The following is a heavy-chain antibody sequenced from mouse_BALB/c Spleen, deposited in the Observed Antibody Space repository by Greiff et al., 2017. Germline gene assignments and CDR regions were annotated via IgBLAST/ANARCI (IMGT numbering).Heavy chain of an antibody. CDR3: ASYGNYPAWFAY. J-gene: IGHJ3*01. CDR2: ISTYYGNT. D-gene: IGHD2-1*01. Sequence: QVQLKQSGPELVRPGVSVKISCKGSGYTFTDYAMHWVKQSHAKSLEWIGVISTYYGNTNYNQKFKGKATLTVDKSSSTAYMELRSLTSEDTAVYYCASYGNYPAWFAYWGQGTLVTVSA. V-gene: IGHV1-67*01. CDR1: GYTFTDYA.